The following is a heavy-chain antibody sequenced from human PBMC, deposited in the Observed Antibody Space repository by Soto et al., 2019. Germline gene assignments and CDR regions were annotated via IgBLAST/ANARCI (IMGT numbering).Heavy chain of an antibody. D-gene: IGHD5-12*01. J-gene: IGHJ6*03. CDR3: AKGDIKIGSNYYYYYYMDV. CDR1: GFTFDDYA. CDR2: ISWNSGSI. V-gene: IGHV3-9*01. Sequence: GGSLRLSCAASGFTFDDYAMHWVRQAPGKGLEWVSGISWNSGSIGYADSVKGRFTISRDNAKNSLYLQMNSLRAEDTALYYCAKGDIKIGSNYYYYYYMDVWGKGTTVTVSS.